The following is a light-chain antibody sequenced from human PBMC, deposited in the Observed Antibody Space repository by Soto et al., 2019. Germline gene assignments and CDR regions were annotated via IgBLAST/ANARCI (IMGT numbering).Light chain of an antibody. CDR2: DVS. CDR1: SSDIGAYNY. V-gene: IGLV2-14*03. Sequence: QSVLTQPASVSGSPGQSITISCAGTSSDIGAYNYVSWYQQHPGKAPKLMIYDVSNRPSGISNRFSGSKSGNTASLTISGLQVEDEADYYCISLTSSPSYVFGTGTKVT. J-gene: IGLJ1*01. CDR3: ISLTSSPSYV.